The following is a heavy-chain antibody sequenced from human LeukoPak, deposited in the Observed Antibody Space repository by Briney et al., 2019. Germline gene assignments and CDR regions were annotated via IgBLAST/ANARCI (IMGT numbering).Heavy chain of an antibody. CDR1: GFTFSSYG. D-gene: IGHD3-9*01. Sequence: GGSLRLSCAASGFTFSSYGMHWVRQAPGKGLEWVAVIWYDGSNGYYADSVKGRFTISRDNSKNALYLQMNSLRAEDTAVYYCAREASLVLDWLPNWFDPWGQGTLVTVSS. CDR2: IWYDGSNG. CDR3: AREASLVLDWLPNWFDP. V-gene: IGHV3-33*01. J-gene: IGHJ5*02.